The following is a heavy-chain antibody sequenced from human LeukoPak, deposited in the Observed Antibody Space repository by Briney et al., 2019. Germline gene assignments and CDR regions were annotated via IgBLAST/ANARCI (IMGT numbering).Heavy chain of an antibody. Sequence: SQTLSLTCTVSGGSISSGDYYWSWIRQPPGKGLEWIGYIYYSGSTYYNPSLKSRVTISVDTSKNQFSLKLSAVTPADTAVYYCAREWGSRAFNIWGQGPMVTVSS. CDR3: AREWGSRAFNI. J-gene: IGHJ3*02. D-gene: IGHD2-8*01. V-gene: IGHV4-30-4*08. CDR2: IYYSGST. CDR1: GGSISSGDYY.